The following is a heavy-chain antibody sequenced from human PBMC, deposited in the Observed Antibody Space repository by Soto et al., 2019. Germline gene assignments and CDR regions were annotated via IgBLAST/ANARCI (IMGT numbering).Heavy chain of an antibody. CDR1: GFTFSSYG. CDR3: ARGLVGYYRDYYYGMDV. V-gene: IGHV3-33*01. CDR2: IWYDGSNK. D-gene: IGHD3-3*01. Sequence: GGSLRLSCAASGFTFSSYGMHWVRQAPGKGLEWVAVIWYDGSNKYYADSVKGRFTISRDNSKNTLYLQMNSLRAEDTAVYYCARGLVGYYRDYYYGMDVWGQGTTVTVSS. J-gene: IGHJ6*02.